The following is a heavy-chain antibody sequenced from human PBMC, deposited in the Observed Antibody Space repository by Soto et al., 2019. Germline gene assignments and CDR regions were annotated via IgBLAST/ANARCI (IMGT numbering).Heavy chain of an antibody. D-gene: IGHD1-1*01. Sequence: VGSLRLSCAASGFTFSSYSMNWVRQAPGKGLEWVSYISSSGNAMYYADSVKGRFTISRDNAKNSLYLQMNSLRAEDTAVYYCARDPIAPTHYGMDVWGQGTTVTVSS. CDR3: ARDPIAPTHYGMDV. V-gene: IGHV3-48*01. CDR2: ISSSGNAM. J-gene: IGHJ6*02. CDR1: GFTFSSYS.